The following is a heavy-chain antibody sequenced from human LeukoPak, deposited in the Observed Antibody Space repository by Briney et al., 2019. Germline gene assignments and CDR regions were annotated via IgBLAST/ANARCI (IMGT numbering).Heavy chain of an antibody. V-gene: IGHV1-8*01. J-gene: IGHJ5*02. Sequence: VASVKVSCKASGYTFTSYDINWVRQATGQGLEWMGWMNPNSGNTGYAQKFQGGVTMTRNTSISTAYMELSSLRSEDTAVYYCARGPRYGSGSYSGWFDPWGQGTLVTVSS. CDR1: GYTFTSYD. D-gene: IGHD3-10*01. CDR3: ARGPRYGSGSYSGWFDP. CDR2: MNPNSGNT.